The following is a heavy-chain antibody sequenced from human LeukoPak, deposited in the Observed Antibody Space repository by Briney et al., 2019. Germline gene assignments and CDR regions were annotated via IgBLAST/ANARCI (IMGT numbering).Heavy chain of an antibody. V-gene: IGHV3-30*04. CDR1: GFTFSSYV. CDR3: AKSLSSLNYMDV. Sequence: GRSLRLSCAASGFTFSSYVMHWVRQAPGKGLEWVAIISYDGSNEYYADSVKGRFTISRDNAKNSLYLQMNSLRAEDTAVYYCAKSLSSLNYMDVWGKGTTVTVSS. D-gene: IGHD2-15*01. CDR2: ISYDGSNE. J-gene: IGHJ6*03.